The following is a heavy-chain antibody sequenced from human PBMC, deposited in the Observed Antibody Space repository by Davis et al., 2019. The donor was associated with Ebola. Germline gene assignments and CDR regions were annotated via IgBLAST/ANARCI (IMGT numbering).Heavy chain of an antibody. CDR2: INQSGGT. Sequence: PSETLSLTCGVYGGSLGPYYWSWIRQSPGKGLEWIGEINQSGGTNYNPSLKSRVTISVDTSTNQFSLKLRSVTAADTSVYYCARGRDAYGGMFDPWGQGTLVTISS. J-gene: IGHJ5*02. V-gene: IGHV4-34*01. CDR1: GGSLGPYY. D-gene: IGHD3-16*01. CDR3: ARGRDAYGGMFDP.